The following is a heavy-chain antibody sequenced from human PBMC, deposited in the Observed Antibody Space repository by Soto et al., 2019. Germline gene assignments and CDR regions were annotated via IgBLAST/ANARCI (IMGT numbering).Heavy chain of an antibody. CDR3: ARDSTRLFLECLFYY. CDR2: INPNSGGT. V-gene: IGHV1-2*02. CDR1: GYTFTDYY. D-gene: IGHD3-3*01. Sequence: ASVKVSCKASGYTFTDYYMHWVRQAPGQGLEWMGWINPNSGGTNYAQKFQGRVTMTRDTSISTAYMELSRLRSDDTAVYYCARDSTRLFLECLFYYWGQGTLVTVSS. J-gene: IGHJ4*02.